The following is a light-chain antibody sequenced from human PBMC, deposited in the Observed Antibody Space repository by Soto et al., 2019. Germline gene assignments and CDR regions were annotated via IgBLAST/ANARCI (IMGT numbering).Light chain of an antibody. Sequence: EIVLTQSPGTLSLSPGERATLSCRASQSVSSSYLAWYQQKPGQAPRLLIYGASSRATGIPDRFRGSGSGTDFTLTISRLEPEDCAVYYCQQYGSFPGTFGQGTKLEIK. V-gene: IGKV3-20*01. CDR3: QQYGSFPGT. CDR1: QSVSSSY. J-gene: IGKJ2*01. CDR2: GAS.